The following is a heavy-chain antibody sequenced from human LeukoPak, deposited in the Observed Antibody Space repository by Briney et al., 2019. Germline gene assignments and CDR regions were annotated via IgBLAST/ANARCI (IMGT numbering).Heavy chain of an antibody. J-gene: IGHJ4*02. CDR2: INPSGGST. CDR3: ARSTYSSSDVAQIDY. D-gene: IGHD2-15*01. CDR1: GYTFTSYY. V-gene: IGHV1-46*01. Sequence: ASVEVSCKASGYTFTSYYMHWVRQAPGQGLEWMGIINPSGGSTSYAQKLQGRVTMTRDTSTSTVYMELSSLRSEDTAVYYCARSTYSSSDVAQIDYWGRGTLVTVSS.